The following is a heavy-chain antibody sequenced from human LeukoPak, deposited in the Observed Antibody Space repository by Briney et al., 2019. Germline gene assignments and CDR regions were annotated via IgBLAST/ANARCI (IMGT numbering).Heavy chain of an antibody. D-gene: IGHD5-18*01. Sequence: GGSLRLTCAASGFTFSSYAMGWVRQAPGKGLEWVSAISGSGGSTYYADSVKGRFTISRDNSKNTLYLQMNSLRAEDTAVYYCAKDQLWLLSRGLFDYWGQGTLVTVSS. CDR3: AKDQLWLLSRGLFDY. V-gene: IGHV3-23*01. J-gene: IGHJ4*02. CDR1: GFTFSSYA. CDR2: ISGSGGST.